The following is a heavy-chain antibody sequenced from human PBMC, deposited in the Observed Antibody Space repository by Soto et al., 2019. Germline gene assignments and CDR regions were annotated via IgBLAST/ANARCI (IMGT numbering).Heavy chain of an antibody. D-gene: IGHD3-3*01. CDR1: GDSISSYY. V-gene: IGHV4-59*01. J-gene: IGHJ5*02. CDR2: ISYRGGT. Sequence: SETLSLTCTVSGDSISSYYWSWIRQPPGRGLEWIGYISYRGGTSYNPSLKSRVTISVDTSKNQFSLKLSSVTAADTAVYYCARVLFGRGNWFDPWGQGTLVTV. CDR3: ARVLFGRGNWFDP.